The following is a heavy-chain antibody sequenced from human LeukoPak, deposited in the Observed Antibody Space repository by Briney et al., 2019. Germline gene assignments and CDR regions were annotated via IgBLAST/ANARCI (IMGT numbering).Heavy chain of an antibody. V-gene: IGHV3-43*02. J-gene: IGHJ4*02. CDR3: AKDMGSRSIFDY. D-gene: IGHD3-3*02. Sequence: PGGSLRLSCAASGFTFDDYAMHWVRQAPGKGLEWVSLISGDGGSTYYADSVEGRFTISRDNSKNSLYLQMNSLRTEDTALYYCAKDMGSRSIFDYWGQGTLVTVSS. CDR1: GFTFDDYA. CDR2: ISGDGGST.